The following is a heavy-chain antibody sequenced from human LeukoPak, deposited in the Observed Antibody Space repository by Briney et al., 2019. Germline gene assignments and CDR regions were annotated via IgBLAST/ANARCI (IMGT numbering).Heavy chain of an antibody. CDR3: ARDGYCTNGVCYTSYYYYYMDV. D-gene: IGHD2-8*01. Sequence: GASVKVSCKASGYTFTSYGISWVRQAPGQGLEWMGWISAYNGNTNYAQKLQGRVTMTTDTSTSTAYMELRSLRSDDTAVYYCARDGYCTNGVCYTSYYYYYMDVWGKGSTVTVSS. J-gene: IGHJ6*03. CDR2: ISAYNGNT. CDR1: GYTFTSYG. V-gene: IGHV1-18*01.